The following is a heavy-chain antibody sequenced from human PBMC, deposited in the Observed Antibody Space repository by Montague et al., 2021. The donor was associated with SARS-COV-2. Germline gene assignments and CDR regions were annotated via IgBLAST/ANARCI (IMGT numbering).Heavy chain of an antibody. J-gene: IGHJ3*01. CDR2: ITSSSDYI. Sequence: SLRLSCAASGLTFSSYSMVWVRQAPGKGLEWVSSITSSSDYIHYAVSVKGRFTISRDNDRNSLYLLMNSLRAEDTAVYYCARGEMATISESFDLWGQETMVTVSS. CDR3: ARGEMATISESFDL. CDR1: GLTFSSYS. V-gene: IGHV3-21*01. D-gene: IGHD5-24*01.